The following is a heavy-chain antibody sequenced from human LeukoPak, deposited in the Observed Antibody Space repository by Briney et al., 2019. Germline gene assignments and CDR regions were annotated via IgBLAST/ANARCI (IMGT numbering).Heavy chain of an antibody. CDR3: ARNRGNQQFDY. CDR1: GFTFSDYW. Sequence: GGSLRLSRAASGFTFSDYWVDWVRQAPGKGLEWVGNIKQDGSKKNYFESVKGRFTISRDNAKNSLYLQMNNLRAEDTAVYYCARNRGNQQFDYWGQGTLVTVSS. J-gene: IGHJ4*02. D-gene: IGHD1-14*01. V-gene: IGHV3-7*01. CDR2: IKQDGSKK.